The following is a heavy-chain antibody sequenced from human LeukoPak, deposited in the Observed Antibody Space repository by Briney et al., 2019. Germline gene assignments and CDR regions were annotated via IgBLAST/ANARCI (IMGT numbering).Heavy chain of an antibody. V-gene: IGHV3-23*01. CDR1: GFTFSSYA. D-gene: IGHD1-26*01. Sequence: GGSLRLSCAASGFTFSSYAMSWVRQAPGKGLEWVSAISGSGGSTHYADSVKGRFTISRDNSKNTLYLQMNSLRAEDTAVYYCAKTFIVGATTFFGFDYWGQGTLVTVSS. CDR2: ISGSGGST. J-gene: IGHJ4*02. CDR3: AKTFIVGATTFFGFDY.